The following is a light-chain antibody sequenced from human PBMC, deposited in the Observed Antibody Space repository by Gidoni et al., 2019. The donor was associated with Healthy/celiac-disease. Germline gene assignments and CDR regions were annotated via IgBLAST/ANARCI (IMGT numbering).Light chain of an antibody. CDR1: QSVSSY. J-gene: IGKJ4*01. CDR3: QQRSNWPLT. V-gene: IGKV3-11*01. Sequence: EILLTQSPATLSLSPGERATLSCRASQSVSSYVAWYQQKPGQSPSLLIYDASNRATGIPARFSGSGSGTDFTLTISSLEPEDFAVYYCQQRSNWPLTFXGXTKVEIK. CDR2: DAS.